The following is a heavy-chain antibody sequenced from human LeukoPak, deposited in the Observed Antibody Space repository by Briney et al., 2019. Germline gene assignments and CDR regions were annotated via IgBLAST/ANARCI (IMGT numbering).Heavy chain of an antibody. Sequence: GGSLRLSCAASGFTFSSYNMNWGRQAPGKGLEWVSAISGSGGSTNYADSVKGRFTISRDNSKNTLYMQMNSLRDEDTAVYYCAKTPDYNEYVFDYWGQGTLVTASS. CDR3: AKTPDYNEYVFDY. J-gene: IGHJ4*02. CDR2: ISGSGGST. D-gene: IGHD3-16*01. V-gene: IGHV3-23*01. CDR1: GFTFSSYN.